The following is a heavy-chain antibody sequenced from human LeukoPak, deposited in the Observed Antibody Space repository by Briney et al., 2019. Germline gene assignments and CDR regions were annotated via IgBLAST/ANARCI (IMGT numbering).Heavy chain of an antibody. CDR1: GGSISSYY. CDR2: IYNSGST. CDR3: ARLHRGDDAFDI. V-gene: IGHV4-59*08. Sequence: PSETLSLTCTVSGGSISSYYWSWIRQPPGKGLEWIGYIYNSGSTNYNPSLKSRVTISVDTSKNHLSLKLSSVTAADTAVYYCARLHRGDDAFDIWGQRTMVTVSS. J-gene: IGHJ3*02. D-gene: IGHD3-10*01.